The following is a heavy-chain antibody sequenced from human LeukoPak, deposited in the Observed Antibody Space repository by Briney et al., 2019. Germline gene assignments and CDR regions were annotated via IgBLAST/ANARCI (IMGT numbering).Heavy chain of an antibody. J-gene: IGHJ5*02. D-gene: IGHD3-9*01. CDR2: IYYSGST. Sequence: SETLSLTCTVSGGSISSYYWSWIRQPPGKGLEWTGYIYYSGSTNYNPSLKSRVTISVDTSKNQFSLKLSSVTAADTAVYYCARWYHDILTGFNNWFDPWGQGTLVTVSS. V-gene: IGHV4-59*01. CDR1: GGSISSYY. CDR3: ARWYHDILTGFNNWFDP.